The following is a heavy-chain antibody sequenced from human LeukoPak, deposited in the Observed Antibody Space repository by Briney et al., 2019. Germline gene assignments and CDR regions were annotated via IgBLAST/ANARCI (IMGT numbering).Heavy chain of an antibody. J-gene: IGHJ4*02. V-gene: IGHV4-4*07. CDR1: GGSISANH. Sequence: PSETLSLTCTVSGGSISANHWVWIRQPAGKGLEWIGRLHISGNTNYNPSLESRATISLDTSKNQFSLRMTFATAADTAVYFCARDPLRSSFDLWGQGILVSVSS. CDR3: ARDPLRSSFDL. D-gene: IGHD1-26*01. CDR2: LHISGNT.